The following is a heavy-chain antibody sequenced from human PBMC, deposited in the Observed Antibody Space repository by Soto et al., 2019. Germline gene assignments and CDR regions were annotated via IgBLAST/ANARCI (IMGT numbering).Heavy chain of an antibody. J-gene: IGHJ6*02. CDR3: AKVIRADSTSSNFYYYSGLDV. CDR1: GFTFRTYG. Sequence: VQLVESGGGLVKPGGSLRLSCAASGFTFRTYGMHWVRQAPGKGLEWLAVISNNGINKYYADSVKGRFTISRDNSRDTLFLQMNSLRGEDTAIYYCAKVIRADSTSSNFYYYSGLDVWGQGTTVTVSS. D-gene: IGHD6-6*01. CDR2: ISNNGINK. V-gene: IGHV3-30*18.